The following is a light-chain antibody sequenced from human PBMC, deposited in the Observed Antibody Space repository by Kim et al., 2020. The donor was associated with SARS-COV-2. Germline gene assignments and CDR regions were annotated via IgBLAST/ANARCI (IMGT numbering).Light chain of an antibody. CDR3: QQYFSAPCT. V-gene: IGKV4-1*01. CDR1: ESLLYSSNNKNY. J-gene: IGKJ2*02. CDR2: WAS. Sequence: DIVMTQSPDSLAVSLGERASINCKSNESLLYSSNNKNYLTWYQQKAGQPPKLLIYWASTRESGVPDRFSGSGSGTDFTLTISSLQAEDLADYYCQQYFSAPCTFGQGTKLEI.